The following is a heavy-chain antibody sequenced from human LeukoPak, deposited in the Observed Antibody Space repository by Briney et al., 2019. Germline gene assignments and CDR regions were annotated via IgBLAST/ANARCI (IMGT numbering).Heavy chain of an antibody. J-gene: IGHJ4*02. CDR1: GYMVSDYY. V-gene: IGHV1-2*02. Sequence: ASVTVSCKTSGYMVSDYYMHWVRQAPRQGLEWMGWLRGDTGDTDSPQKFKGRVTMTRDTATNTAYMQLSRLTYDDTAIYFCARVRYNACDYWGQGTLVTVSS. CDR3: ARVRYNACDY. CDR2: LRGDTGDT. D-gene: IGHD1-1*01.